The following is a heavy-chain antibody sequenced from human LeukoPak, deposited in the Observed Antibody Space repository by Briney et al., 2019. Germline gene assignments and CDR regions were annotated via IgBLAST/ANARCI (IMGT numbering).Heavy chain of an antibody. D-gene: IGHD6-19*01. CDR2: ISYSGNT. J-gene: IGHJ3*01. CDR1: GGSISNYY. V-gene: IGHV4-59*01. Sequence: SETLSLTCTVSGGSISNYYWTWIRQPPGKGLEWIGFISYSGNTNYNPSLKSRVTISLDTSKNQFSLKLISVTAADTAVYYCARDPTAVAGTPPSPWGQGTMVTVSS. CDR3: ARDPTAVAGTPPSP.